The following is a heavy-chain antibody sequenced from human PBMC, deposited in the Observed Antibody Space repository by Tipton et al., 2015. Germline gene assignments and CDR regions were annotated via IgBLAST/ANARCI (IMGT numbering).Heavy chain of an antibody. V-gene: IGHV4-38-2*01. CDR1: AYSISSDYY. CDR3: ARTYDFTAYSPVGC. J-gene: IGHJ4*02. CDR2: ISHSGST. Sequence: TLSLTCAVSAYSISSDYYWGWIRQPPGKGLEWIGSISHSGSTYYNPSLKSRVTISVDTSKNQFSLKLSSVTAADTAAYYCARTYDFTAYSPVGCWGQGTLVTVSS. D-gene: IGHD3-3*01.